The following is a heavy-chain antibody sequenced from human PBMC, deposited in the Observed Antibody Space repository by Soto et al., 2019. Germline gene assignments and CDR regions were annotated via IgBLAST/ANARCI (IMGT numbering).Heavy chain of an antibody. Sequence: EVQLLESGGGLVQPGGSLRLSCVASGFTFSRYVMSWVRQAPGKGLEWVSTINGNGDSTSYADSVKGRFTISRDNSRNSLYLQVNRLRGGDTAVDYCARVSDKGYCSTTSCLHYFDYWGQGALVTVSS. J-gene: IGHJ4*02. V-gene: IGHV3-23*01. D-gene: IGHD2-2*01. CDR2: INGNGDST. CDR1: GFTFSRYV. CDR3: ARVSDKGYCSTTSCLHYFDY.